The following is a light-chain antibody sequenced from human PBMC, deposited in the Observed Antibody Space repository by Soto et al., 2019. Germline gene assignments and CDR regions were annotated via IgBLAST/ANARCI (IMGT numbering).Light chain of an antibody. CDR3: QQYNNWPTST. Sequence: EIVMTQSPATLTLSPGERATLFXRASDSVIINLSWYPQISGQXTRIVXXGPXTRATGIPARFIGSGSGKEFTLTISSLQSEEFAVYYCQQYNNWPTSTFGQGTRLEIK. J-gene: IGKJ5*01. V-gene: IGKV3-15*01. CDR1: DSVIIN. CDR2: GPX.